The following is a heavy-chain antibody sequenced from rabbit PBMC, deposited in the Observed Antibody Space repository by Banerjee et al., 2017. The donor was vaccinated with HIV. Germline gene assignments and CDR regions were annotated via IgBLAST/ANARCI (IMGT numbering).Heavy chain of an antibody. CDR3: ARDLAGVIGWNFNL. CDR2: INTSSGNT. D-gene: IGHD4-1*01. J-gene: IGHJ4*01. V-gene: IGHV1S7*01. Sequence: GLEWIACINTSSGNTVYASWVNGRFTISSHNAQNTLYLQLNSLTAADTATYFCARDLAGVIGWNFNLWGPGTLVTVS.